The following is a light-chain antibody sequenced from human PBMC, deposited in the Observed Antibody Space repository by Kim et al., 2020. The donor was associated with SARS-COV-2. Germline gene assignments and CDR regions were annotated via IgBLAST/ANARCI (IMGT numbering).Light chain of an antibody. V-gene: IGKV3-20*01. CDR3: QQFGSSPGT. Sequence: DIVLTQSPGTLSLSPGERATLSCRASQNVSNYLAWYQQKRGQTPRLLIYGASSRATGFPDRFSGSGSGTDFTLTISRLEPEDFAVYYCQQFGSSPGTFGQGTKLEIK. CDR2: GAS. J-gene: IGKJ2*01. CDR1: QNVSNY.